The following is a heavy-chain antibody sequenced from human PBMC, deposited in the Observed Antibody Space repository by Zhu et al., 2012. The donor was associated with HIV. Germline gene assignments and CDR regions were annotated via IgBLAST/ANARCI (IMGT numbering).Heavy chain of an antibody. D-gene: IGHD5-24*01. Sequence: QVQLQQWGAGLLKPSETLSLTCAVYGGSFSGYYWSWIRQPPGKGLEWIGEINHSGSTNYNPSLKSRVTISVDTSKNQFSLKLSSVTAADTAVYYCARGRGRWLQSRGXDAFDIWGQGTMVTVSS. CDR3: ARGRGRWLQSRGXDAFDI. V-gene: IGHV4-34*01. J-gene: IGHJ3*02. CDR2: INHSGST. CDR1: GGSFSGYY.